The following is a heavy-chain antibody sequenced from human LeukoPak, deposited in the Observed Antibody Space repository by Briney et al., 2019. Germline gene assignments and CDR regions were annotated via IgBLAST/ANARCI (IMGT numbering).Heavy chain of an antibody. CDR2: ISWNSGSI. Sequence: GRSQRLSCAASGFTFDDYAMHWVRQAPGKGLEWVSVISWNSGSIGYADSVKGRFTISRDNAKNSLYLQMNSLRAEDPALYYCAKDLPYRTEPPAHSGLDYWGQGTLVTVSS. J-gene: IGHJ4*02. CDR3: AKDLPYRTEPPAHSGLDY. CDR1: GFTFDDYA. D-gene: IGHD1-14*01. V-gene: IGHV3-9*01.